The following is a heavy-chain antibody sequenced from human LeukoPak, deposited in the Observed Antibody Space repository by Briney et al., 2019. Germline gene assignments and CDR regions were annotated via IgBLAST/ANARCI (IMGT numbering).Heavy chain of an antibody. CDR3: AKDHSLPRYYYDSSGGAFDI. CDR1: GFTFSSYA. V-gene: IGHV3-23*01. D-gene: IGHD3-22*01. Sequence: GGSLRLSCAASGFTFSSYAMSWVRQAPGKGLEWVSAISGSGGSTYYADSVKGRFTISRDNSKNTLYLQMNGLRAEDTAVYYCAKDHSLPRYYYDSSGGAFDIWGQGTMVTVSS. CDR2: ISGSGGST. J-gene: IGHJ3*02.